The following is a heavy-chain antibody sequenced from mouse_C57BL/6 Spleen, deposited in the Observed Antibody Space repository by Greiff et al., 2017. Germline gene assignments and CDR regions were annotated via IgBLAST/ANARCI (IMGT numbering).Heavy chain of an antibody. CDR1: GYTFTDYY. J-gene: IGHJ4*01. V-gene: IGHV1-76*01. CDR2: IYPGSGNT. CDR3: ARHGSRGAMDY. D-gene: IGHD1-1*01. Sequence: QVQLQQSGAELVRPGASVKLSCKASGYTFTDYYINWVKQRPGQGLEWIARIYPGSGNTYYNEKFKGKATLTAEKASSTAYMHLSSLTSEDSAVYFCARHGSRGAMDYWGQGASVTVSS.